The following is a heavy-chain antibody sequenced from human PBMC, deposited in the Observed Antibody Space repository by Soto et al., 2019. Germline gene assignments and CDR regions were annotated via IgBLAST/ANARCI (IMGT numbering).Heavy chain of an antibody. CDR3: ARIRITMVRGVITPYYYGMDV. Sequence: SVKVSCKASGGTFSSYAISWVRQAPGQRLEWMGGIIPIFGTANYAQKFQGRVTITADESTSTAYMELSSLRSEDTAVYYCARIRITMVRGVITPYYYGMDVWGQGTTVTVSS. CDR2: IIPIFGTA. J-gene: IGHJ6*02. V-gene: IGHV1-69*13. D-gene: IGHD3-10*01. CDR1: GGTFSSYA.